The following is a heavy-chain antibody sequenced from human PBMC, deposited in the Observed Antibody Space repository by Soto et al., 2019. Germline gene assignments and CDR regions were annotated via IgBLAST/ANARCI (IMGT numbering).Heavy chain of an antibody. CDR3: MYSGYDSSHFDY. CDR2: IIPIFGTA. D-gene: IGHD5-12*01. CDR1: GGTFSSYA. V-gene: IGHV1-69*13. J-gene: IGHJ4*02. Sequence: SVKVSCKASGGTFSSYAISWVRQAPGQGLEWMGGIIPIFGTANYAQKFQGRVTITADESTSTAYMELSSLRSEDTAVYYCMYSGYDSSHFDYWGQGTLVTVSS.